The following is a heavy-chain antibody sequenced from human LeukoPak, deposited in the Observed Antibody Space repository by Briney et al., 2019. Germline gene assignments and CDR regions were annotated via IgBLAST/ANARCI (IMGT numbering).Heavy chain of an antibody. Sequence: GGSLRLSSAASGFTFDIHSMSWVRQAPGKGLEWVATIGSSDTYYAASVEGRFTISRDNSKNTLYLQGSTLRAEDTAIYYCVRDGLAGNGVYDWFDSWGQGTLVVVSS. V-gene: IGHV3-23*01. CDR3: VRDGLAGNGVYDWFDS. J-gene: IGHJ5*01. D-gene: IGHD3-10*01. CDR1: GFTFDIHS. CDR2: IGSSDT.